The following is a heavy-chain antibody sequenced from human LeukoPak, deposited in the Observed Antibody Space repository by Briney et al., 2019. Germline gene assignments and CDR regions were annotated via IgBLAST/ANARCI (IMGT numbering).Heavy chain of an antibody. D-gene: IGHD2-15*01. CDR3: ARDRDVGYYFDY. CDR1: GFTFSSYA. J-gene: IGHJ4*02. V-gene: IGHV3-30*04. CDR2: ISYDGSNK. Sequence: PGRSPRLSCAASGFTFSSYAMHWVRQAPGKGLEWVAVISYDGSNKYYADSVKGRFTISRDNSKNTLYLQMNSLRAVDTAVYYCARDRDVGYYFDYWGQGTLVTVSS.